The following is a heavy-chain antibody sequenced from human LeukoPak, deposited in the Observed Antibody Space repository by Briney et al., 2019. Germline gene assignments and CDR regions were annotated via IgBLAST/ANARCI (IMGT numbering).Heavy chain of an antibody. CDR2: IYYSGGT. D-gene: IGHD2-15*01. CDR3: ARHEGYNGGNSFFDY. V-gene: IGHV4-39*01. CDR1: GGSIRRSTYY. Sequence: SGTLSLTCTVSGGSIRRSTYYWGWIRQPPGKGLEWIGSIYYSGGTYYNPSLKSRVTISVDTSKNQFSLKLSSVTAADTAVYYCARHEGYNGGNSFFDYWGQGTLVTVSS. J-gene: IGHJ4*02.